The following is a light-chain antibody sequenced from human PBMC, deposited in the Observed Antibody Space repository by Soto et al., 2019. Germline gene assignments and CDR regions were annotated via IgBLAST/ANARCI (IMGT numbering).Light chain of an antibody. CDR1: RSVSSSY. Sequence: ETVLTQSPGTLSLSPGERATLSCRASRSVSSSYLAWYQQKPGQAPRLLIYVASSRATGIPDRFSGSGSGTDFTLTISRLEPEDFAVYYCQQYGRSPPTFGQGTRLEIK. CDR3: QQYGRSPPT. CDR2: VAS. J-gene: IGKJ5*01. V-gene: IGKV3-20*01.